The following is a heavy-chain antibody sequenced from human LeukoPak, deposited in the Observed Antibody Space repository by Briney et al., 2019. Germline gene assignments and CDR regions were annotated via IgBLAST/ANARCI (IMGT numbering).Heavy chain of an antibody. CDR2: INHSGST. V-gene: IGHV4-34*01. CDR1: GGSFSGYY. J-gene: IGHJ6*03. Sequence: SETLSLTCAVYGGSFSGYYWSWIRQPPGKGLEWIGEINHSGSTNYNPSLKSRVTISVDTSKNQFSLKLSSVTVADTAVYYCARVSSNPLYYYYYYMDVWGKGTTVTVSS. D-gene: IGHD4-11*01. CDR3: ARVSSNPLYYYYYYMDV.